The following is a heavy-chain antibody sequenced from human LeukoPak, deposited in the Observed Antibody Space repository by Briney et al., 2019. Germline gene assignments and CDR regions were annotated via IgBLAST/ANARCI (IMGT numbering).Heavy chain of an antibody. CDR3: ARDPGITIFGVVTDDAFDI. D-gene: IGHD3-3*01. V-gene: IGHV4-61*02. CDR2: IYTSGST. J-gene: IGHJ3*02. Sequence: SETLSLTCTVSGGSISSGSYYWSWIRQPAGKGLEWIGRIYTSGSTNYNPSLKSRVTISVDTSKNQFSLKLSSVTAADTAVYYCARDPGITIFGVVTDDAFDIWGQGTMATVSS. CDR1: GGSISSGSYY.